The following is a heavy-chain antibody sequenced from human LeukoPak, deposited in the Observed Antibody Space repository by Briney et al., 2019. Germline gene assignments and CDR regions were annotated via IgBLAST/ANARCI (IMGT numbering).Heavy chain of an antibody. CDR2: ISHSGTT. Sequence: SETLSLTCAVSGASISSSNWWTWVRQPPGKGLEWIGEISHSGTTNYNPSLKSRVSISVDESKNQLSLTLNSVTAADTAVYYCATRWVLTGEPHWGQGTLVTVSS. CDR3: ATRWVLTGEPH. D-gene: IGHD7-27*01. J-gene: IGHJ4*02. V-gene: IGHV4-4*02. CDR1: GASISSSNW.